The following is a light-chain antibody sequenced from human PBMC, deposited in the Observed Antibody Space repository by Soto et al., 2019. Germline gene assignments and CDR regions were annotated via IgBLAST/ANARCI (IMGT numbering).Light chain of an antibody. J-gene: IGKJ2*01. V-gene: IGKV3-20*01. CDR1: QSVSTSY. CDR3: QHYGSSLPYT. CDR2: GAS. Sequence: EIVLTQSPGTLSLSPGERATLSCRASQSVSTSYLAWYQQKPGQAPRLLIYGASSRATGIPDRFSGSGSGTDFTRTISRLEPEDLAVYYCQHYGSSLPYTFGQGTKLEIK.